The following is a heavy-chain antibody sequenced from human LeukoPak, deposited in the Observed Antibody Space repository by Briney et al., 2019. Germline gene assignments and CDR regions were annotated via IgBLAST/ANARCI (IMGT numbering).Heavy chain of an antibody. CDR1: GFTFSSYS. CDR3: GRVGGRSKAAKGDAFDI. D-gene: IGHD6-6*01. V-gene: IGHV3-21*06. J-gene: IGHJ3*02. Sequence: GGSLRLSCAASGFTFSSYSMNWVRQAPGKGLEWVSSISSGSTYMYYADSVKGRFTISRDNAQNPVFLQMNSLRAEDTAVYYCGRVGGRSKAAKGDAFDIWGQGTMVVVSS. CDR2: ISSGSTYM.